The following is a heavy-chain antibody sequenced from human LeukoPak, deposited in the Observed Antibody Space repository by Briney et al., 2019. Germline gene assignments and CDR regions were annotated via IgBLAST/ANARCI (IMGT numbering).Heavy chain of an antibody. D-gene: IGHD1-26*01. CDR3: ARINSGRHLGDAFDI. CDR2: KKQDGSEK. J-gene: IGHJ3*02. CDR1: SSFW. V-gene: IGHV3-7*01. Sequence: GGSLRLSCAALSSFWMPWVRQAPGKGREWVANKKQDGSEKYYVDSVKGRFTISRDNAKNSLFLQMNSLRAEDTAVYYCARINSGRHLGDAFDIWGQGTTVTVSS.